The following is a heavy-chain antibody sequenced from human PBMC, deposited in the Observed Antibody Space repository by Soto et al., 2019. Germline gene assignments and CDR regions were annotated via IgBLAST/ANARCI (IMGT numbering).Heavy chain of an antibody. CDR3: ARGLRPHFDY. V-gene: IGHV6-1*01. CDR1: GDSVSSSSSA. CDR2: TYYRSTWIH. D-gene: IGHD3-10*01. Sequence: SQTLSLTCAISGDSVSSSSSAWNWIRQSPSRGLEWLGRTYYRSTWIHDYAVSVKSRIIINPDTSQNQFSLQLNSVTPDDAAVYYCARGLRPHFDYWGLGPLVTVS. J-gene: IGHJ4*02.